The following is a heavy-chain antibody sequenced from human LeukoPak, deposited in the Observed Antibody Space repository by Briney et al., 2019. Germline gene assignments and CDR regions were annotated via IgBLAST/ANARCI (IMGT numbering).Heavy chain of an antibody. V-gene: IGHV4-59*08. Sequence: SETLSLTCTVSGGSISSYYWRWIRQPPGKGLEWIGYIYYSGSTNYNPSLKSRVTISVDTSKNQFSLKLSSVTAADTAVYYCARHGDSSGYYIFDYWGQGTLVTVSS. CDR3: ARHGDSSGYYIFDY. J-gene: IGHJ4*02. CDR1: GGSISSYY. CDR2: IYYSGST. D-gene: IGHD3-22*01.